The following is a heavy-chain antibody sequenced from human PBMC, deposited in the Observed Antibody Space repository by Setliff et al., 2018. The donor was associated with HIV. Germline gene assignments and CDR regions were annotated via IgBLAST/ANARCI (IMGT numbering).Heavy chain of an antibody. J-gene: IGHJ4*01. CDR2: ISGSGAST. D-gene: IGHD2-15*01. CDR1: GFTFNTYA. Sequence: GGSLRLSCAASGFTFNTYAMSWVRQAPGKGLEWVSVISGSGASTFYADSVKGRFTIARDNSKNTLYLQMNGLRVEDTAVYYCAKDGISGGAYPPYYFDYWGHGTLFTVSS. CDR3: AKDGISGGAYPPYYFDY. V-gene: IGHV3-23*01.